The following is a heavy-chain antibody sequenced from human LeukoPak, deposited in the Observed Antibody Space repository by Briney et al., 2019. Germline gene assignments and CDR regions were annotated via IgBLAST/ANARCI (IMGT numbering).Heavy chain of an antibody. Sequence: GVLRLSCAASGFTFSSYWMSWVRQAPGKGLEWVANIKQDGSEKYYVDSVKGRFTISRDNAKNSLYLQMNSLRAEDTAVYYCARDTAGIYYGSGVGYYYYYMDVWGKGTTVTVSS. J-gene: IGHJ6*03. CDR3: ARDTAGIYYGSGVGYYYYYMDV. D-gene: IGHD3-10*01. CDR1: GFTFSSYW. V-gene: IGHV3-7*01. CDR2: IKQDGSEK.